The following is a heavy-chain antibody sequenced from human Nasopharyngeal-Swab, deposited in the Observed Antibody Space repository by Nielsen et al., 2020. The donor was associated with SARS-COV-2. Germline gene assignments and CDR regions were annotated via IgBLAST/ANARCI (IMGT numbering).Heavy chain of an antibody. J-gene: IGHJ6*02. V-gene: IGHV1-18*01. CDR3: ASRDPRRVGADRGYYYYGMDV. CDR1: GYTFTSYG. D-gene: IGHD1-26*01. Sequence: ASVKVSCKASGYTFTSYGISWVRQAPAQGLEWMGWISAYNGNTNYAQKLQGRVTMTTDTSTSTAYMELRSLRSDDTAVYYCASRDPRRVGADRGYYYYGMDVWGQGTTFTVSS. CDR2: ISAYNGNT.